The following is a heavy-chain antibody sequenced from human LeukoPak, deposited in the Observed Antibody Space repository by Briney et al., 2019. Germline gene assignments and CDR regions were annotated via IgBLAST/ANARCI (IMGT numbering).Heavy chain of an antibody. CDR1: GGSISSGGYS. CDR2: IYHSGST. CDR3: ARGDYTSPYYFDY. J-gene: IGHJ4*02. V-gene: IGHV4-30-2*01. D-gene: IGHD4-11*01. Sequence: PSQTLSLTCAVSGGSISSGGYSWSWIRQPPGKGLEWIGYIYHSGSTYYNPSLKSRVTISVDRSKNQFSLKLSSVTAADTAVYYCARGDYTSPYYFDYWGQGTLVTVPS.